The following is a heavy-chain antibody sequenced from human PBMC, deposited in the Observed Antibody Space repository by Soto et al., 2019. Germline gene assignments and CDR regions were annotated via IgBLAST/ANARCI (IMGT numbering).Heavy chain of an antibody. V-gene: IGHV3-30*18. CDR3: AKAGYSSSWYAYYFDY. CDR1: GFTFSIYG. D-gene: IGHD6-13*01. CDR2: ISYDGSNK. J-gene: IGHJ4*01. Sequence: WGSLRVSWVPNGFTFSIYGMHWVRQAPGKGLEWVAVISYDGSNKYYADSVKGRFTISRDNSKNTLYLQMNSLRAEDTAVYYCAKAGYSSSWYAYYFDYWGHGTMVTVSS.